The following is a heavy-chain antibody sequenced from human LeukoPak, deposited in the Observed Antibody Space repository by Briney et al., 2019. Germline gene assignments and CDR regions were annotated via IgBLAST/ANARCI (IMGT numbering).Heavy chain of an antibody. CDR2: INHSGST. D-gene: IGHD3-22*01. CDR3: ARGLYYYDSSGYYYSGGDY. CDR1: GGSFSGYY. J-gene: IGHJ4*02. Sequence: SETLSLTCAVYGGSFSGYYWSWIRQPPGKGLEWIGEINHSGSTNYNPSLKSRVTISVDTSKNQFSLKLSSVTAADTAVYYCARGLYYYDSSGYYYSGGDYWGQGTLVTVSS. V-gene: IGHV4-34*01.